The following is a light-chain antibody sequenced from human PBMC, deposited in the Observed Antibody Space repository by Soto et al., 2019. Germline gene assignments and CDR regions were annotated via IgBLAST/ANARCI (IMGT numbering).Light chain of an antibody. CDR3: QHYYKWPPAWT. CDR1: QSVDSS. CDR2: DVA. Sequence: DIVMTQSPDILSVSPGQRVILSCTTSQSVDSSLAWYQQLPGQAPRLLIYDVAIGATGIPDRFSGSGSGTEFTLTISSLQSEDIAIYYCQHYYKWPPAWTFGQGTKVEIK. V-gene: IGKV3D-15*01. J-gene: IGKJ1*01.